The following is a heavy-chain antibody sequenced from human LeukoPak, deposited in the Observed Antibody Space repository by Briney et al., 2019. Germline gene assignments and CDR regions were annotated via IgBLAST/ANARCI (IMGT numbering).Heavy chain of an antibody. CDR2: IYPGDSDT. D-gene: IGHD6-13*01. CDR1: GYSFTSYW. Sequence: GESLQISCKGSGYSFTSYWIGWVRQMPGKGLEWMGIIYPGDSDTRYSPSFQGQVTISADKSISTAYLQWSSLKASDTAMYYCARRRGAAGTINWFDPWGQGTLVTVSS. V-gene: IGHV5-51*01. CDR3: ARRRGAAGTINWFDP. J-gene: IGHJ5*02.